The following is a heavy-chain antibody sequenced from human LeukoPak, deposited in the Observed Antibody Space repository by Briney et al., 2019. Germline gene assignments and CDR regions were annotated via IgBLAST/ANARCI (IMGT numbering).Heavy chain of an antibody. J-gene: IGHJ4*02. CDR1: GGSISSYY. CDR3: ARDSGDFWSGYTPYFDY. V-gene: IGHV4-4*07. CDR2: IYTSGST. Sequence: SETLSLTCTVSGGSISSYYWSRIRQPAGKGLEWIGRIYTSGSTNYNPSLKSRVTMSVDTSKNQFSLKLSSVTAADTAVYYCARDSGDFWSGYTPYFDYWGQGTLVTVSS. D-gene: IGHD3-3*01.